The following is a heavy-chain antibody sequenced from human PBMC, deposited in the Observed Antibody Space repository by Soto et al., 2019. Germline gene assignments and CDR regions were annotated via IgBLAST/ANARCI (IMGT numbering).Heavy chain of an antibody. Sequence: EVQLLESGGDLVQPGGSLRLSCAASGFMFSSYDMGWVRQAPGKGLEWISTMTSSGGTTYYADSVQGRFTISRDNSKKTLYLQMNSLRAEDTALYYCAKRGCSGYNCDYFDSWGRGTLITVSS. CDR2: MTSSGGTT. J-gene: IGHJ4*02. V-gene: IGHV3-23*01. CDR3: AKRGCSGYNCDYFDS. D-gene: IGHD2-15*01. CDR1: GFMFSSYD.